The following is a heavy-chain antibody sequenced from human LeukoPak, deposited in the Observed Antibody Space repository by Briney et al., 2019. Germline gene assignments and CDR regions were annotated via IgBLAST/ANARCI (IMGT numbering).Heavy chain of an antibody. CDR2: IYYSGST. V-gene: IGHV4-59*08. D-gene: IGHD6-13*01. Sequence: PSETLSLTCTVSGGSISSYYWSWIRQPPGKGLEWIGYIYYSGSTNYNPSLKSRVTISVDTSKNQFSLKLSSVTAADTAVYYCARVRIAAAGYRHAFDIWGQGTMVTVSS. CDR1: GGSISSYY. J-gene: IGHJ3*02. CDR3: ARVRIAAAGYRHAFDI.